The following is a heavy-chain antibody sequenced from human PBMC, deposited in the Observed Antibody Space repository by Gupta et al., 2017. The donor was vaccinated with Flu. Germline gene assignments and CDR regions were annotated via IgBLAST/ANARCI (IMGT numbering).Heavy chain of an antibody. D-gene: IGHD5-18*01. CDR2: INHSGST. V-gene: IGHV4-34*01. J-gene: IGHJ4*02. CDR3: AREGTTMATYYFDY. Sequence: RQPPGKGLEWIGEINHSGSTNYNPSLKSRVTISVDTSKNQFSLKLSSVTAADTAVYYCAREGTTMATYYFDYWGQGTLVTVSS.